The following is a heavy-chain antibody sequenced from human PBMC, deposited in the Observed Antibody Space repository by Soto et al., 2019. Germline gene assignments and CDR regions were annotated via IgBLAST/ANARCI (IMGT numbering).Heavy chain of an antibody. CDR1: GGSISSSSYY. Sequence: QLQLQESGPGLVKPSETLSLTCTVSGGSISSSSYYWGWIRQPPGKGLEWIGSIYYSGSTYYNPSLKSRVTISVDTSKNQFSLKLSSVTAADTAVYYCARGPIEYCSGGSCHTFDPWGQGTLVTVSS. V-gene: IGHV4-39*01. CDR2: IYYSGST. J-gene: IGHJ5*02. D-gene: IGHD2-15*01. CDR3: ARGPIEYCSGGSCHTFDP.